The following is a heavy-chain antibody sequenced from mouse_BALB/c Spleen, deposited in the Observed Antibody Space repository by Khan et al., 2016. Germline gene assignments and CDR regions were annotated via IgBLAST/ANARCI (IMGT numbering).Heavy chain of an antibody. Sequence: VRLQQSGAELVKPGASVKLSCTASGFNIKDTYMHWVKQRPEQGLEWIGRIDPANGNTKYDPKFQGKATITADTSSNTAYLQHSSLTSEDTVVYYCARGYDIYYDYVDYWGQGTTLTVSS. CDR3: ARGYDIYYDYVDY. D-gene: IGHD2-4*01. CDR1: GFNIKDTY. V-gene: IGHV14-3*02. CDR2: IDPANGNT. J-gene: IGHJ2*01.